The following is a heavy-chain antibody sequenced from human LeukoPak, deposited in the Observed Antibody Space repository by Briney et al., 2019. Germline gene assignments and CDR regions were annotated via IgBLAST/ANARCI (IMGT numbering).Heavy chain of an antibody. CDR1: GFAVGSNY. CDR3: AKDPRLSMDV. D-gene: IGHD3-22*01. CDR2: ISGSGGST. J-gene: IGHJ6*02. V-gene: IGHV3-23*01. Sequence: GGSLRLSCVASGFAVGSNYMSWVRQAPGKGLEWVSAISGSGGSTYYADSVKGRFTISRDNSKNTLYLQMNSLRAEDTAVYYCAKDPRLSMDVWGQGTTVTVSS.